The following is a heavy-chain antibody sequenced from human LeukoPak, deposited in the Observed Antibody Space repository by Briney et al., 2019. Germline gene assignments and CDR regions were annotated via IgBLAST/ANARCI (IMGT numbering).Heavy chain of an antibody. CDR1: GFTFSSYA. V-gene: IGHV3-23*01. CDR2: ISTSGGST. D-gene: IGHD1-1*01. CDR3: GSGPVGTTVP. Sequence: GGSLRLSCAASGFTFSSYAMSWVRQAPGKGLEWVSAISTSGGSTYYADSVKGRFTISRDNSKNTLYLQMQSLIAADTAVYYCGSGPVGTTVPWGQGTLVTVSS. J-gene: IGHJ5*02.